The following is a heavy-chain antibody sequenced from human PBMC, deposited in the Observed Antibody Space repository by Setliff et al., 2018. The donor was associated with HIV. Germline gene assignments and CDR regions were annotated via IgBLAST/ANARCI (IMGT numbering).Heavy chain of an antibody. D-gene: IGHD3-10*01. J-gene: IGHJ4*02. CDR2: ISPFNGNT. V-gene: IGHV1-18*01. CDR3: ARATSGTIHDF. CDR1: GYTISTYL. Sequence: ASVKVSCKASGYTISTYLIAWVRQAPGQGLEWMGWISPFNGNTNYAQKLPGRLTVTTDTSTSTAYMELRSLRSDDTAVYYCARATSGTIHDFWGQGTLVTVSS.